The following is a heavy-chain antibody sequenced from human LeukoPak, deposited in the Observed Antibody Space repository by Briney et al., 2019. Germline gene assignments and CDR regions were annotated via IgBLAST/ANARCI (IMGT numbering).Heavy chain of an antibody. J-gene: IGHJ4*02. CDR3: AKDFSYYGSGTNIDY. CDR1: GFTFSSYA. D-gene: IGHD3-10*01. CDR2: ISGSGGST. Sequence: GGSLRLSCAASGFTFSSYAMSWVRQAPGKGLEWVSAISGSGGSTYYADSVKGRFTISRGNSKNTLYLQMNSLRAEDTAVYYCAKDFSYYGSGTNIDYWGQGTLVTVSS. V-gene: IGHV3-23*01.